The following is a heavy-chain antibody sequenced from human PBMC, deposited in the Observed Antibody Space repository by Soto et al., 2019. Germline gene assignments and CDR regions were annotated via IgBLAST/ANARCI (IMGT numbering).Heavy chain of an antibody. CDR3: ARQWFGELDAFDI. Sequence: SETLSLTCTVSGGSISSSSYYWGWIRQPPGKGLEWIGSIYYSGSTYYNPSLKSRVTISVDTSKNQFSLKLSSVTAADTAVYYCARQWFGELDAFDIWGQGTMVTV. D-gene: IGHD3-10*01. CDR1: GGSISSSSYY. V-gene: IGHV4-39*01. CDR2: IYYSGST. J-gene: IGHJ3*02.